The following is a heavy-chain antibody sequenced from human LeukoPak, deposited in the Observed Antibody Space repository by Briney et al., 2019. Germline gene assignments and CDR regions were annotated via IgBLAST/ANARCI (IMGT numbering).Heavy chain of an antibody. CDR3: ARHPRSRYNYGFDAFDI. J-gene: IGHJ3*02. V-gene: IGHV4-39*01. CDR2: ISNSEST. CDR1: GGSISSSSYY. D-gene: IGHD5-18*01. Sequence: SETLSLTCTVSGGSISSSSYYWGWIRQPPGKGLEWIGTISNSESTYYNPSLKSRVTISVDTFKNQFSLRLSSVTAADTSVYYCARHPRSRYNYGFDAFDIWGQGTMVTVSS.